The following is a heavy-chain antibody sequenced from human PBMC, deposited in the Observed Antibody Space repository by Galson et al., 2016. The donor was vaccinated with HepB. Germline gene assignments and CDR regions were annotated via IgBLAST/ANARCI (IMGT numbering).Heavy chain of an antibody. CDR1: GYTFTSFG. J-gene: IGHJ3*02. Sequence: SVKVSCKASGYTFTSFGIIWVRQAPGQGLEWMGWISAHNDKTNYAQKFQGRVTMTTDTSTSTAYMEVRSLRSDDTATYYCARDVMWGAFDTWGQGTMVTVSS. CDR3: ARDVMWGAFDT. CDR2: ISAHNDKT. V-gene: IGHV1-18*04. D-gene: IGHD7-27*01.